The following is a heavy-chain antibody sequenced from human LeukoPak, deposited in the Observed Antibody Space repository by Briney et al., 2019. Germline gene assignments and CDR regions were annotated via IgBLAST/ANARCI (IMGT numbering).Heavy chain of an antibody. D-gene: IGHD5-24*01. CDR3: ARDGKEGGYNYDY. CDR2: IYYSGST. J-gene: IGHJ4*02. Sequence: PSETLSLTCTVSGGSISSSSYYWGWIRQPPGKGLEWIGSIYYSGSTYYNPSLKSRVTISVDTSKNQFSLKLSSVTAADTVVYYCARDGKEGGYNYDYWGQGTLVTVSS. V-gene: IGHV4-39*07. CDR1: GGSISSSSYY.